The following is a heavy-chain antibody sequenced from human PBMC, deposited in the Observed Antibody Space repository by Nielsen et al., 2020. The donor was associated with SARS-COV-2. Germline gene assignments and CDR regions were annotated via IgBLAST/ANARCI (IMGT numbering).Heavy chain of an antibody. CDR1: GFTFSSYA. J-gene: IGHJ6*02. D-gene: IGHD2-2*02. CDR2: ISGST. Sequence: GGSLRLSCAASGFTFSSYAMSWVRQAPGKGLEWVSAISGSTYYADSVKGRFTISRDNAKNSLYLQMNSLRAEDTALYHCATLSYPGSFYYYGMDVWGQGTTVTVSS. V-gene: IGHV3-23*01. CDR3: ATLSYPGSFYYYGMDV.